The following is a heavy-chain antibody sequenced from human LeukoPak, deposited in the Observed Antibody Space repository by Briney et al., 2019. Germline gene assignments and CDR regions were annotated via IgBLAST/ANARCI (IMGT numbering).Heavy chain of an antibody. V-gene: IGHV3-20*04. CDR2: INWNGGST. Sequence: PGGSLRLSCAASGFTFSSYSMNWVRQAPGKGLEWVSGINWNGGSTGYADSVKGRFTISRDNAKNSLYLQMNSLRAEDTALYYCARVHSSSWSENWFDPWGQGTLVTVSS. D-gene: IGHD6-13*01. CDR3: ARVHSSSWSENWFDP. J-gene: IGHJ5*02. CDR1: GFTFSSYS.